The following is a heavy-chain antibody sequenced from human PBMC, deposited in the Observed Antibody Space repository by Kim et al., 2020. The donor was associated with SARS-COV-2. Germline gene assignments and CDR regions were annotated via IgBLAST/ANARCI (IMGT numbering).Heavy chain of an antibody. CDR1: GFTFSSYA. CDR2: ISYDGSNK. V-gene: IGHV3-30*04. J-gene: IGHJ6*02. CDR3: ARAELSRYSSGWYYYYYGMDD. D-gene: IGHD6-19*01. Sequence: GGSLRLSCAASGFTFSSYAMHWVRQAPGKGLEWVAVISYDGSNKYYADSVKGRFTISRDNSKNTLYLQMNSLRAEDTAVYYCARAELSRYSSGWYYYYYGMDDWGQGTTVTVSS.